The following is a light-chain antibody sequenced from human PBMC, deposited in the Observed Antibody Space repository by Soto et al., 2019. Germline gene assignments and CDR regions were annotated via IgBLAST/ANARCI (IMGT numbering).Light chain of an antibody. CDR3: QHRGT. CDR1: QRVSSY. Sequence: EIVLTQSPATLSLSPGERATLSCRASQRVSSYLAWYQQKPGQAPRLLIYDASNRATGIPARFSGSGSGTDFTLTISSLEPEDFAVYYCQHRGTFGQGTKLEIK. J-gene: IGKJ2*01. CDR2: DAS. V-gene: IGKV3-11*01.